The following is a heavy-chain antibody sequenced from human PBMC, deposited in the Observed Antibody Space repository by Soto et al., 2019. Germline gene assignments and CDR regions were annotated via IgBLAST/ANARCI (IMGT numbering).Heavy chain of an antibody. CDR2: IYYSGNT. V-gene: IGHV4-39*01. J-gene: IGHJ4*02. D-gene: IGHD3-3*01. CDR1: RGSVYTSSHY. Sequence: SETLSLTCTVSRGSVYTSSHYWGWIRQPPGKGLEWIGSIYYSGNTYYAPSLKIRLTISVDTSNNQFSLRLASVTAADTAVYYCARHSGYYDFWTGYPFDVWGQGTLVTVSS. CDR3: ARHSGYYDFWTGYPFDV.